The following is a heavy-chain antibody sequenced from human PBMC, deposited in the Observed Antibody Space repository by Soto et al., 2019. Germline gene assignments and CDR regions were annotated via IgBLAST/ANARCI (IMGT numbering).Heavy chain of an antibody. CDR2: IYYSGST. D-gene: IGHD3-22*01. J-gene: IGHJ2*01. Sequence: SETQSLTCPVSGGSISSYYWSWIRQPPGKGLEWIGYIYYSGSTNYNPSLKSRVTISVDTSKNQFSLKLSSVTAADTAVYYCARLTSSNYYDSSGYWYFDLWGRGTLVTVSS. CDR3: ARLTSSNYYDSSGYWYFDL. V-gene: IGHV4-59*08. CDR1: GGSISSYY.